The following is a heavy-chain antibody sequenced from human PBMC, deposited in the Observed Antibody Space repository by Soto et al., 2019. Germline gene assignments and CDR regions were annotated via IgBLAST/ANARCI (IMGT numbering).Heavy chain of an antibody. CDR1: GFTFSNYA. J-gene: IGHJ6*02. Sequence: GSLRLSCEASGFTFSNYAMSWVRQAPGRGLEWVSHIYSGGTTYYTDSVKGRFSISRDNSKNTLYLHMNSLRVEDTAVYYCARDQFFGSASSNTRYSYFYGLDVWGQGTTVTVSS. V-gene: IGHV3-23*01. CDR2: IYSGGTT. D-gene: IGHD3-10*01. CDR3: ARDQFFGSASSNTRYSYFYGLDV.